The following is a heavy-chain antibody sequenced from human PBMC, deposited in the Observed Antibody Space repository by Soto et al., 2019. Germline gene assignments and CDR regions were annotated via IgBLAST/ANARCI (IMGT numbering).Heavy chain of an antibody. Sequence: QVQLVQSGAEVKKPGASVKVSCKXSGYTFASYAISWMRQAPGQGLEWMGWISAYNGNTNYAQKLQGRVTMTTDTSTSTAYMELXXXXSXXXXXXXXXXXXXXPDYWGQGTLVTVSS. V-gene: IGHV1-18*01. CDR1: GYTFASYA. CDR3: XXXXXXPDY. CDR2: ISAYNGNT. J-gene: IGHJ4*02.